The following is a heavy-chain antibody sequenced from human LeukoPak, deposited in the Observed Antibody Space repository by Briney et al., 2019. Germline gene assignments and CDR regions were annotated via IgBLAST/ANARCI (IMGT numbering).Heavy chain of an antibody. CDR1: GFTFSSYW. CDR2: IKQDGSEK. D-gene: IGHD2-15*01. Sequence: PGGSLRLSCAASGFTFSSYWMNWVRQAPGKGLEWVANIKQDGSEKYYVDSVKGRFTISRDNAKNSLFLQMNSLRAEDTAVYYCARGYCSGGSCYRGYWGQGTLVTVSS. CDR3: ARGYCSGGSCYRGY. V-gene: IGHV3-7*05. J-gene: IGHJ4*02.